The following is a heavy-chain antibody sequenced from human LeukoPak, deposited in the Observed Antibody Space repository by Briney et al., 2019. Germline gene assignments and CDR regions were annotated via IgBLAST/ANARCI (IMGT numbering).Heavy chain of an antibody. CDR3: ARAGRGLRYFDWLTYDY. V-gene: IGHV3-74*01. CDR2: INSDGSST. CDR1: GFTFSSYW. Sequence: GGSLRLSCAASGFTFSSYWMHWVRQAPGKGLLWVSHINSDGSSTTYADSVKGRFTISRDNAKNTLYLQMNSLRAEDTAVYYCARAGRGLRYFDWLTYDYWGQGTLVTVSS. D-gene: IGHD3-9*01. J-gene: IGHJ4*02.